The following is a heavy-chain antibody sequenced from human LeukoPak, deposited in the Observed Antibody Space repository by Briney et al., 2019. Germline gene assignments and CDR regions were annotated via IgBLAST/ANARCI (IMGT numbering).Heavy chain of an antibody. V-gene: IGHV3-7*01. D-gene: IGHD5-18*01. J-gene: IGHJ5*02. CDR3: ARGIQLWLWDP. CDR2: IKEDGSEK. CDR1: GFTFSSYW. Sequence: PPGGSLRLSCAASGFTFSSYWMSWVRQAPGKGLEWVANIKEDGSEKYYVDSVKGRFTISRDNAKNSLYLQLNSLRAEDTAVYYCARGIQLWLWDPRGQGTLVTVSS.